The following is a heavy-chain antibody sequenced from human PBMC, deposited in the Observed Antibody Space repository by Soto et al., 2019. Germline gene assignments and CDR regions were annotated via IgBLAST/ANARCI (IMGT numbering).Heavy chain of an antibody. CDR2: MNPNSGNT. D-gene: IGHD3-10*01. V-gene: IGHV1-8*01. Sequence: QVQLVQSGAEVKKPGASVKVSCKASGYTFTSYDINWVRQATGQGLEWMGWMNPNSGNTGYAQKFQGRVTMTRNTSISTAYMTLSSLRSEDTAVYYCARTLTMVRGVHYYYYYGMDVWGQGTTVTVSS. CDR1: GYTFTSYD. CDR3: ARTLTMVRGVHYYYYYGMDV. J-gene: IGHJ6*02.